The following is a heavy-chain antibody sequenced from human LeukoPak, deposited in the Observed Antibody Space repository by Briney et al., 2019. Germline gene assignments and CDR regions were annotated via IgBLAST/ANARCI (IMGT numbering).Heavy chain of an antibody. Sequence: SETLSLTCTVSGGSISSGGYYWSWIRQHPGKGLEWIGYIYYSGSTYYNPSLKSRVTISVDTSKNQFSLKLSSVTAADTAVYYCARGHYDILTGYSYFDYWGQGTLVTVSS. CDR3: ARGHYDILTGYSYFDY. D-gene: IGHD3-9*01. V-gene: IGHV4-31*03. CDR2: IYYSGST. CDR1: GGSISSGGYY. J-gene: IGHJ4*02.